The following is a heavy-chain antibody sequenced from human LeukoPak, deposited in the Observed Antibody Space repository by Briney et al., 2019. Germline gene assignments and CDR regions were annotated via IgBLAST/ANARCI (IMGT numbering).Heavy chain of an antibody. D-gene: IGHD4-17*01. CDR3: ARIYGDYEDDF. CDR1: GFSFSSDW. CDR2: ITSDGSGT. V-gene: IGHV3-74*03. Sequence: GGSLRLSCVGSGFSFSSDWMHWVRQAPGKGLVWVARITSDGSGTTYADSVKGRFIVSRDNAKNTLYLQMNSLRAEDTAVYYCARIYGDYEDDFWGQGTLVTVSS. J-gene: IGHJ4*02.